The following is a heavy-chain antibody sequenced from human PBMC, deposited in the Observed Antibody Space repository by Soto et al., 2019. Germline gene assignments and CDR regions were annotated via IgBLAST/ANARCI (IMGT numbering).Heavy chain of an antibody. J-gene: IGHJ4*02. D-gene: IGHD1-1*01. Sequence: GGSLRLSCAASGFTFSSYAMSWVRQAPGKGLEWVSGISNSDGSTYYADSVKGRFTISRDNSNNKLYLQMNSLRADDTAIYYCAKEQLERHFGFDYWGQGALVTVSS. CDR2: ISNSDGST. CDR3: AKEQLERHFGFDY. CDR1: GFTFSSYA. V-gene: IGHV3-23*01.